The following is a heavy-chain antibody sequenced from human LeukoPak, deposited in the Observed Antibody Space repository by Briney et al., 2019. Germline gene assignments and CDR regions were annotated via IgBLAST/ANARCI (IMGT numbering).Heavy chain of an antibody. D-gene: IGHD6-19*01. Sequence: PSETLSLTRTVSLGSLSSSRYYWGGIRQPPGKGLEWIGCIYYSGSTHYNPSLKSRVIISVDTSKNQFSLTVTSVTAADTAGYYCARRAYSSGRIDCWGQGTLVTVSS. V-gene: IGHV4-39*01. CDR2: IYYSGST. J-gene: IGHJ4*02. CDR3: ARRAYSSGRIDC. CDR1: LGSLSSSRYY.